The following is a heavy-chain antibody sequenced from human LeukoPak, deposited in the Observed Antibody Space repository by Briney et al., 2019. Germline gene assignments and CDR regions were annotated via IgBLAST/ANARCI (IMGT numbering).Heavy chain of an antibody. CDR2: IGSTGVTT. V-gene: IGHV3-23*01. Sequence: GGSLRLSCAASGFDFNIYSMTWVRQAPGKGLEWVSAIGSTGVTTYYAHSVRGRFTISRDNSKDTLDLQMNSLRAEDTAVYYCASGDYGDYGFDYWGQGTLVTVSS. J-gene: IGHJ4*02. CDR1: GFDFNIYS. D-gene: IGHD4-17*01. CDR3: ASGDYGDYGFDY.